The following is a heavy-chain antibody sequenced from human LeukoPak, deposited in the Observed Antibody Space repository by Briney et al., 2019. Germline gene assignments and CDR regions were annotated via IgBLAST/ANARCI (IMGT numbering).Heavy chain of an antibody. V-gene: IGHV3-30*04. D-gene: IGHD3-10*01. CDR2: ISYDGSNK. Sequence: PGGSLRLSCAASGFTFSSYAMHWVRQAPGKGLEWVAVISYDGSNKYYADSVKGRFTISRDNSKNTLYLQMNSLRAEDTAVYYCARPNYYGSGNNYYYYGMDVWGQGTTVTVSS. J-gene: IGHJ6*02. CDR3: ARPNYYGSGNNYYYYGMDV. CDR1: GFTFSSYA.